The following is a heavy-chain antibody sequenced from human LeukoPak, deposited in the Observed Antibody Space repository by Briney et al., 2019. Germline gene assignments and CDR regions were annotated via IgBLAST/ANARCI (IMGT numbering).Heavy chain of an antibody. CDR3: AKDVAGPDCSSTSCHAPIIFDY. Sequence: GGSLRLSCAASGFTFSSYAMHWVRHAPGKGLEWVSLISWDGGSTYYADSVKGRFTISRDNSKNSLYLQMNSLRTEDTALYYCAKDVAGPDCSSTSCHAPIIFDYWGQGTLVTVSS. CDR1: GFTFSSYA. J-gene: IGHJ4*02. D-gene: IGHD2-2*01. CDR2: ISWDGGST. V-gene: IGHV3-43*01.